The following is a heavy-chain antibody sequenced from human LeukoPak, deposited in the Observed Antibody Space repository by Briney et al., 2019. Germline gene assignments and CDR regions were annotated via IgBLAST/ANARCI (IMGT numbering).Heavy chain of an antibody. CDR1: GFTFRSYT. D-gene: IGHD3-10*01. V-gene: IGHV3-15*01. CDR2: IKSEIEGGTT. CDR3: ALAWFGESRDGLDI. Sequence: GGSLRLSCAASGFTFRSYTIHWVRQAPGKGLEWVGRIKSEIEGGTTDHAASVKGRFAISRDESTNTLFLQMNSLRNEDTAVYYCALAWFGESRDGLDIWGRGSMVVVSS. J-gene: IGHJ3*02.